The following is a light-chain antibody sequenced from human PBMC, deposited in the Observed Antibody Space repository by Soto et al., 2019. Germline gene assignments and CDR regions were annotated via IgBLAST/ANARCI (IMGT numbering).Light chain of an antibody. V-gene: IGLV2-14*01. CDR2: EVS. Sequence: QSALTQPASVSGSPGQSITISCTGTSSDVGGYHYVSWYQQHPGKAPKLMIYEVSNRPSGVSNRVSGSKSGNTASLTISGLQSEDEADYYCSSYTSSSTYVFGTGTKLTVL. CDR1: SSDVGGYHY. J-gene: IGLJ1*01. CDR3: SSYTSSSTYV.